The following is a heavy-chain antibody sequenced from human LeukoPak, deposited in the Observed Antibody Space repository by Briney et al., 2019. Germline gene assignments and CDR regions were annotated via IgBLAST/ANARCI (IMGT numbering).Heavy chain of an antibody. V-gene: IGHV3-30*18. Sequence: GGSLRLSCAASGFTFSSYGMHWVRQAPGKGLEWVAVISYDGSNKHYADTVKGRFTISRDNSKNTLYLQMNSLRAEDTAVYYCAKGYSGYLDYWGQGTLVTVSS. CDR3: AKGYSGYLDY. J-gene: IGHJ4*02. CDR2: ISYDGSNK. D-gene: IGHD1-26*01. CDR1: GFTFSSYG.